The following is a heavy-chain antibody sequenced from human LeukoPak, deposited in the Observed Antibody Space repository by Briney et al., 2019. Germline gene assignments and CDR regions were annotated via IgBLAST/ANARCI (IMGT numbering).Heavy chain of an antibody. V-gene: IGHV1-46*01. CDR3: ARGGTQRAFDY. CDR2: INPSGGST. J-gene: IGHJ4*02. Sequence: ASVKVSCKASGYTFTSYYMHWVRQAPGQGLEWMGIINPSGGSTSYAQKFQGRVTMTRDTFTSTVYMELSSLRSEDAAVYYCARGGTQRAFDYWGQGTLVTVSS. D-gene: IGHD1-14*01. CDR1: GYTFTSYY.